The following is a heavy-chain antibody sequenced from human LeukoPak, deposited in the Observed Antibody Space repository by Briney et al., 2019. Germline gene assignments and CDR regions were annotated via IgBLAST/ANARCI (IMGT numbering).Heavy chain of an antibody. Sequence: GGSLRLSCAASGFTFSSYAMSWVRQAPGKGLEWVSAISGSGGSTYYADSVKGRFTISRGNSKSSLYVLMNSLRHEDTAVYYCAREQGRGSTWYPEYFQPWGQGTLVIVSS. CDR1: GFTFSSYA. V-gene: IGHV3-23*01. D-gene: IGHD6-13*01. CDR2: ISGSGGST. CDR3: AREQGRGSTWYPEYFQP. J-gene: IGHJ1*01.